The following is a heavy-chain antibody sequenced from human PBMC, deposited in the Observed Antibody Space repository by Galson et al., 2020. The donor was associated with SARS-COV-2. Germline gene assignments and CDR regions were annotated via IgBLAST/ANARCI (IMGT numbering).Heavy chain of an antibody. CDR2: IYYSGST. V-gene: IGHV4-59*01. J-gene: IGHJ5*02. CDR3: ARDRRLGS. Sequence: ASETLSLTCTVSGGSISSYYWSWIRQPPGKGLEWIGYIYYSGSTNYNPSLKSRVTISVDTSKNQFSLKLSSVTAADTAVYYCARDRRLGSWGQGTLVTVSS. D-gene: IGHD3-16*01. CDR1: GGSISSYY.